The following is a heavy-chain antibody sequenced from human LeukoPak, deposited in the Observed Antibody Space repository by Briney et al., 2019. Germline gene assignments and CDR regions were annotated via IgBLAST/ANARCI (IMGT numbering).Heavy chain of an antibody. V-gene: IGHV4-4*02. D-gene: IGHD1-26*01. CDR3: ARGLRELPTY. Sequence: SETLSLTCAVSGGSISSSNWWSWVRQPPGKGLGWIGEIYHSGSTYYNPSLKSRATISVDRSKNQSSLKLSSVTAADTAVYYCARGLRELPTYWGQGTLVTVSS. CDR2: IYHSGST. CDR1: GGSISSSNW. J-gene: IGHJ4*02.